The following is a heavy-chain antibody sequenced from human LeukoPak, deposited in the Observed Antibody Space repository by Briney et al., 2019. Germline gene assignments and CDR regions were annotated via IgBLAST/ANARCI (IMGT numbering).Heavy chain of an antibody. Sequence: GGSLRLACAASGFTFNTYAMTWVRQAPGKGLEWVSSISGNSAFIYYADSVRGRFTISRDNAKNSLYLQMSSLRAEDTAVYYCARGHTSGWSNFDCWGLGTLVTVSS. CDR2: ISGNSAFI. V-gene: IGHV3-21*01. CDR1: GFTFNTYA. CDR3: ARGHTSGWSNFDC. D-gene: IGHD6-19*01. J-gene: IGHJ4*02.